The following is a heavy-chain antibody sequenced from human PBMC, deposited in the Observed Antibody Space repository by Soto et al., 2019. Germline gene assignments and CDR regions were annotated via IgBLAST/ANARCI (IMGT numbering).Heavy chain of an antibody. CDR2: IIPIFGTA. CDR3: ARSVGATTGAYYYYYYGMDV. J-gene: IGHJ6*02. CDR1: GGTFSSYA. Sequence: QVQLMQSGAEVKKPGSSVKVSCKASGGTFSSYAISWVRQAPGQGLEWMGGIIPIFGTANYAQKFQGRVTITADESTSTAYMELSSLRSEDTAVYYCARSVGATTGAYYYYYYGMDVWGQGTTVTVSS. V-gene: IGHV1-69*01. D-gene: IGHD1-26*01.